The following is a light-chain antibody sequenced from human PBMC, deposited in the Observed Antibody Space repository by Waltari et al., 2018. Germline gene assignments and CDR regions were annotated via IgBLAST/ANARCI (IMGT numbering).Light chain of an antibody. CDR2: RND. CDR1: TSTIGSYH. Sequence: QSGLTQSPSVSGPPGQRVTISCSGSTSTIGSYHVSWYQQLPGAAPKLLIYRNDQRPSGVPDRFSGSKSVTSASLAISGLRSEDEAFYYCAAWDDSLTAWLFGGGTKLTVL. CDR3: AAWDDSLTAWL. V-gene: IGLV1-47*01. J-gene: IGLJ3*02.